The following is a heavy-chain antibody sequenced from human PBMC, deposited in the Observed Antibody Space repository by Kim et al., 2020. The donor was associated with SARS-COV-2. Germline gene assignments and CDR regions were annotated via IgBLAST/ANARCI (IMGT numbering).Heavy chain of an antibody. Sequence: DGGTTNDADSVKGRFTISRDNAKNTLYLQMNSLRAEDTTVYYCARGGGPDYWGQGTLVTVSS. CDR2: DGGTT. CDR3: ARGGGPDY. D-gene: IGHD2-15*01. J-gene: IGHJ4*02. V-gene: IGHV3-74*01.